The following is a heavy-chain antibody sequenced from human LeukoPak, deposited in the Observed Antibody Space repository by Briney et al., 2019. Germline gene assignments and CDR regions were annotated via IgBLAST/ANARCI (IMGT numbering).Heavy chain of an antibody. CDR1: GFTFSSYG. V-gene: IGHV3-33*01. J-gene: IGHJ4*02. Sequence: GRSLRLSCAASGFTFSSYGMHWVRQAPGKGLEWVAVIWYDGSNKYYADSVKGRFTISRDKSKNTLYLQMNSLRAEDTAVYYCARGVGFRSTSRQVPDYWGQGTLVTVSS. CDR2: IWYDGSNK. D-gene: IGHD2-2*01. CDR3: ARGVGFRSTSRQVPDY.